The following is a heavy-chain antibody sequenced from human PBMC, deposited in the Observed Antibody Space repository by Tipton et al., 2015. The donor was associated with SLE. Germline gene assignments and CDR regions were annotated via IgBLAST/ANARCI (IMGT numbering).Heavy chain of an antibody. CDR2: IYDIGST. D-gene: IGHD3-10*01. CDR3: ARDHLPGGYYYYMDV. Sequence: TLSLTCTVSGGSISSYYWSWIRQPPGKGLEWIGYIYDIGSTNYNPSLKSRVTMSVDTSENQLSLKLTFVTAADTAVYYCARDHLPGGYYYYMDVWGKGTTVTVSS. CDR1: GGSISSYY. V-gene: IGHV4-59*01. J-gene: IGHJ6*03.